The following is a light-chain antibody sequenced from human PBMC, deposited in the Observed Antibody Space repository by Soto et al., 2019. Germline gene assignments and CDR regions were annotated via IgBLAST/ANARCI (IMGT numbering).Light chain of an antibody. CDR3: KSYEGSNIYV. CDR1: SSDVGSYNL. J-gene: IGLJ1*01. Sequence: QSLLTQPASVSGSPGQSITISCTGTSSDVGSYNLVSWYQQHPGKAPKLMIYEVNKRPSGVSDRFSGSKSGNTASLTVSGLQAEDEADYYCKSYEGSNIYVFGTGTKVTVL. CDR2: EVN. V-gene: IGLV2-14*02.